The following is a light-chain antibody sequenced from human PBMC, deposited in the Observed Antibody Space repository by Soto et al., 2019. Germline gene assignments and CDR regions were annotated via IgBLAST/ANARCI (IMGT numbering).Light chain of an antibody. CDR3: QQRANWLMYT. J-gene: IGKJ2*01. CDR2: DAT. V-gene: IGKV3-11*01. CDR1: QSVNTY. Sequence: EFVLTQSPATLSLSPGERATLSCRASQSVNTYLAWYQQKPGQAPRLLIYDATNRATAVPARFSGSGSGTDFTLTISCLEPEDFAVYYCQQRANWLMYTFGQGTKLEI.